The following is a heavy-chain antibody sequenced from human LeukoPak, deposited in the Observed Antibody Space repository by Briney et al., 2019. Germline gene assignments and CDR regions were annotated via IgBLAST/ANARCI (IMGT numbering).Heavy chain of an antibody. D-gene: IGHD4-11*01. CDR1: GGSISSYY. V-gene: IGHV4-59*01. CDR2: IYYSGST. Sequence: SETLSLTCTVSGGSISSYYWSWIRQPPGKGLEWIGYIYYSGSTNYNPSLKSRVTISVDTSKNQFSLKLSSVTAADTAVYYCARVPTVSYYYYMDVWGQGTLVTVSS. CDR3: ARVPTVSYYYYMDV. J-gene: IGHJ6*03.